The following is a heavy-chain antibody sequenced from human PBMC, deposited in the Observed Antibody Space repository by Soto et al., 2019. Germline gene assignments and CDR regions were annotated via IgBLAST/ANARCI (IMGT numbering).Heavy chain of an antibody. CDR2: IKQDGSEK. V-gene: IGHV3-7*01. Sequence: EVQLVESGGGLVQPGGSLRLSCAVSGFTFSTYWMTWVRQAPGKGLEWVANIKQDGSEKHYVDSVKGRFTISRDNAKNSLYLQMNSLGAEDTAVYFCARGGSESDYWGQGTLVNVSS. D-gene: IGHD3-10*01. CDR3: ARGGSESDY. CDR1: GFTFSTYW. J-gene: IGHJ4*02.